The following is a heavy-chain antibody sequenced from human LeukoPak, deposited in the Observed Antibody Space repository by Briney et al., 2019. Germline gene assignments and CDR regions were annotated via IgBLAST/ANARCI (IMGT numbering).Heavy chain of an antibody. CDR3: ARDPAAAGMNY. J-gene: IGHJ4*02. D-gene: IGHD6-13*01. V-gene: IGHV3-7*01. Sequence: PGGSLRLSCAASGFTFSSYWMSWVRQAPGKGLELVANIKQDESGKYYVDSVNGRFTISRDNAKNSLYLQMNSLRAEDTAVYYCARDPAAAGMNYWGQGTLVTVSS. CDR1: GFTFSSYW. CDR2: IKQDESGK.